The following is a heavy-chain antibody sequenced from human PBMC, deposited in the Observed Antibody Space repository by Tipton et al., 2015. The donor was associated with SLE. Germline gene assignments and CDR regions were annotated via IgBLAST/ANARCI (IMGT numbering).Heavy chain of an antibody. CDR2: IKGDGTIT. Sequence: GSLRLSCAAYAFTLSDYWVHWVRQAPGKGLVWVARIKGDGTITSYADSVKGRFVISTDNAKNTVYLQMNSLRAEDTAVYYCARIHYYGSGSRDYWGQGTLVTVSS. V-gene: IGHV3-74*03. J-gene: IGHJ4*02. CDR1: AFTLSDYW. D-gene: IGHD3-10*01. CDR3: ARIHYYGSGSRDY.